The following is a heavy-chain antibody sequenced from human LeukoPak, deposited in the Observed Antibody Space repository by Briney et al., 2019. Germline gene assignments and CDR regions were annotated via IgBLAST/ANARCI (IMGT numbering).Heavy chain of an antibody. J-gene: IGHJ5*02. Sequence: ASVKVSCKASGYTFTGYYMHWVRQAPGQGLEWMGRINPNSGGTNYAQKFQGRVTMTRDKSTSTAYMELSRLRSDDTAVYYCARIPAAIPYDWFDLWGQGTLVTVSS. V-gene: IGHV1-2*06. D-gene: IGHD2-2*01. CDR1: GYTFTGYY. CDR3: ARIPAAIPYDWFDL. CDR2: INPNSGGT.